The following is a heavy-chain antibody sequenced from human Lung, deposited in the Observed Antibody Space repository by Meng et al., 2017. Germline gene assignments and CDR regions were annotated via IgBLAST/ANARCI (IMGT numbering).Heavy chain of an antibody. V-gene: IGHV4-34*01. D-gene: IGHD4-11*01. Sequence: LQQWGAVLLKPSETLSLTGVVSGGSFSDYYWSWIRQPPGKGLEWIGEINHSGSTNYNPSLESRATISVDTSQNNLSLKLSSVTAADSAVYYCARGPTTMAHDFDYWGQGTLVTVSS. CDR2: INHSGST. CDR3: ARGPTTMAHDFDY. J-gene: IGHJ4*02. CDR1: GGSFSDYY.